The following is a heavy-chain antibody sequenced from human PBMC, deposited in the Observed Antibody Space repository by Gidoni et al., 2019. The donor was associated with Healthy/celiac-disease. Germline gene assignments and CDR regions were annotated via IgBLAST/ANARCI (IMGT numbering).Heavy chain of an antibody. D-gene: IGHD6-13*01. V-gene: IGHV1-69*01. J-gene: IGHJ6*02. CDR3: ASNHAIEQLVRYYYYNMNV. CDR2: IIPIFGTA. Sequence: QVQLVQSGAELKKPGSSVKVPCKAFGGTFSSSAISWVRQAPGQGLEWMGGIIPIFGTANYAQKFQVRVTITADESTSTAYMELSSLRSEDTAVYYCASNHAIEQLVRYYYYNMNVWGQGTTVTVSS. CDR1: GGTFSSSA.